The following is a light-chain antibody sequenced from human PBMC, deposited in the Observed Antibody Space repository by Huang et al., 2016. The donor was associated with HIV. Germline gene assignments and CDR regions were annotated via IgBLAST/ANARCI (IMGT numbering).Light chain of an antibody. CDR1: QSVSSN. CDR3: QQYNNWPPVT. J-gene: IGKJ2*01. V-gene: IGKV3D-15*01. CDR2: GAS. Sequence: EVVMTQSPATLSVSPGERATLSCRASQSVSSNLPWYQQKPGQAPRLLIYGASTRATGIPARFSGSGSGTEFTLTISSLQSEDFAVYYCQQYNNWPPVTFGQGTKLEIK.